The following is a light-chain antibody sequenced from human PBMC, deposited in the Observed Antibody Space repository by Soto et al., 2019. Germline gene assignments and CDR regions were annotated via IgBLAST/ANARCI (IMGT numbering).Light chain of an antibody. CDR3: QQYNNWPQT. CDR1: QSVSSN. V-gene: IGKV3-15*01. CDR2: GAS. J-gene: IGKJ2*01. Sequence: EIVMTQSPATLSVSPGERATLSCRASQSVSSNLAWYQQKPGQAPRLLIYGASTRATGIPARFSGSRSGTELTLTISRLQSEDFAVYYCQQYNNWPQTFGQGTKLEIK.